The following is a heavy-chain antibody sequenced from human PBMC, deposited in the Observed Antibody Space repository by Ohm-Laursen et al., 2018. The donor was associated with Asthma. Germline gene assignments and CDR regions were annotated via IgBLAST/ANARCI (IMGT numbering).Heavy chain of an antibody. CDR1: GFTFSSYA. D-gene: IGHD1-26*01. V-gene: IGHV3-30*04. Sequence: LSLTCAASGFTFSSYAMHWVRQAPGKGLECVALISYDGSTESYADSVKGRFTISRDNFKNTVHLDMNSLRAEDTAVYHCAKGIVPVYYYGLDVWGQGTTVTVSS. J-gene: IGHJ6*02. CDR3: AKGIVPVYYYGLDV. CDR2: ISYDGSTE.